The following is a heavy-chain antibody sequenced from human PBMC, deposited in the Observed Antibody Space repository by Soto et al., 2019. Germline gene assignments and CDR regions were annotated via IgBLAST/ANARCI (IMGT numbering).Heavy chain of an antibody. J-gene: IGHJ5*02. D-gene: IGHD6-19*01. V-gene: IGHV1-2*02. Sequence: ASVKVSCKTYGYTFTGYYIYWLRQAPEQGLEWLGWINPDSGVTNYAQKFQGRVIMTRDTSITTAYMEMWRLTYDDTAVYYCARGRSSFMSPFAPWGLGTMVNVSA. CDR1: GYTFTGYY. CDR3: ARGRSSFMSPFAP. CDR2: INPDSGVT.